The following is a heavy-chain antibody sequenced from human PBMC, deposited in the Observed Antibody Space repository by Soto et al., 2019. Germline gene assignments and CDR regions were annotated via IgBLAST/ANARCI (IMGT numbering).Heavy chain of an antibody. Sequence: SVNVYCTASGYTYTRYAMHWGRQDPGQALEWMGWITPFNGNTKYAQKFQHRVTFTGDTSLNTAYMELSSLRSDDTAMFYCASGRYDASGYFDYWGQGTLVTVS. CDR1: GYTYTRYA. D-gene: IGHD3-22*01. J-gene: IGHJ4*02. CDR3: ASGRYDASGYFDY. V-gene: IGHV1-45*02. CDR2: ITPFNGNT.